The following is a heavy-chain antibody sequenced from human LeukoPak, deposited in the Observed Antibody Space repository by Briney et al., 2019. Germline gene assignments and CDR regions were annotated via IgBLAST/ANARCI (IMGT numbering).Heavy chain of an antibody. CDR3: ARDPTYGSGSPA. D-gene: IGHD3-10*01. CDR2: IKQDGSQK. Sequence: PGGSLRLSCAASGFTLSSYWMSWVRQAPGKGLEWVANIKQDGSQKSYVDSVKGRFTISRDNTKNSLYLQMNSLRAEDTAVYYCARDPTYGSGSPAGGQGTLVTVSS. CDR1: GFTLSSYW. J-gene: IGHJ4*02. V-gene: IGHV3-7*04.